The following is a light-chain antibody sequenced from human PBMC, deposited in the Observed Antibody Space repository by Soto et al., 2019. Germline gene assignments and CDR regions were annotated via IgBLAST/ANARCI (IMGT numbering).Light chain of an antibody. V-gene: IGKV3-15*01. CDR3: QQYNNWPIT. CDR1: QSVLSK. CDR2: GAF. Sequence: EIVMTQSPATLSVSPGERATLSCRASQSVLSKLAWYQQKPGQAPRLLICGAFTRATDIPGRFSGSGSGTEFTLTISSLQSEDFAVYYCQQYNNWPITFGQGTRLEIK. J-gene: IGKJ5*01.